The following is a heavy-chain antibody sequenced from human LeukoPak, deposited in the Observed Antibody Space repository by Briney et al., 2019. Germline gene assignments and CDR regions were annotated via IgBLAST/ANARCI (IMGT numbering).Heavy chain of an antibody. V-gene: IGHV1-2*02. Sequence: PRASVKVSCKASGYTFTGYYMHWVRQAPGQGLEWMGWINPNSGGTNYAQKFQGRVTMTRDTSISTAYMELSRLRSDDTAVYYCARTRRITMVRGVSPPDYWGQGTLVTVSS. CDR1: GYTFTGYY. D-gene: IGHD3-10*01. CDR3: ARTRRITMVRGVSPPDY. CDR2: INPNSGGT. J-gene: IGHJ4*02.